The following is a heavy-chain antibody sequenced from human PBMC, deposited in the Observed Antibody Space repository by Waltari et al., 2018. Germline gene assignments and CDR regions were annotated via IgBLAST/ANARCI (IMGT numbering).Heavy chain of an antibody. D-gene: IGHD6-13*01. V-gene: IGHV4-59*02. J-gene: IGHJ4*02. CDR3: ARKGAAAGSFDY. Sequence: QVQLQESGPGLVKPSEPLSLPCTVSGGSVSSHSWSWLRQPPGKGLEWIGYIYNSGSTNYNPSLKSRVTISVDTSKNQFSLKLSSVTAADTAVYYCARKGAAAGSFDYWGQGTLVTVSS. CDR2: IYNSGST. CDR1: GGSVSSHS.